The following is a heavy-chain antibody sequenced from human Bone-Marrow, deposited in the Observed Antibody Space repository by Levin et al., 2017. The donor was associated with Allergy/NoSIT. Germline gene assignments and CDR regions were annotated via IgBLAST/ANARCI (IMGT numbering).Heavy chain of an antibody. Sequence: LSLTCAVSGGSISSYNWWNWVRQPPGKGLEWIGEIYHSGSTNYNPSLKSRVTISVDKSENQFSLKLTSVTAADTAVYYCARGGGYYFDYWGQGTLVTVSS. CDR2: IYHSGST. CDR3: ARGGGYYFDY. J-gene: IGHJ4*02. V-gene: IGHV4-4*02. CDR1: GGSISSYNW. D-gene: IGHD2-15*01.